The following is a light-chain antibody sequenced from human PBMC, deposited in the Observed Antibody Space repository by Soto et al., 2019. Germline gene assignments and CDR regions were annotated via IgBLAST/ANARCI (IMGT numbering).Light chain of an antibody. CDR3: QQYNNWPQT. CDR1: QSVSSN. J-gene: IGKJ1*01. V-gene: IGKV3D-15*01. CDR2: GAS. Sequence: IVLTQSPATLSVSPGARAPLSCRARQSVSSNLAWHQQRPGQAPRLLIYGASTRATGVPARFSGGGSGTEFTLTITSLQSEDFAVYYCQQYNNWPQTFGQGTKVDIK.